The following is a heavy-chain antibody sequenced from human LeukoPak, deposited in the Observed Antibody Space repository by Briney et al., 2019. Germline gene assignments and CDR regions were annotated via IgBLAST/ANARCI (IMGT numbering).Heavy chain of an antibody. V-gene: IGHV3-30*01. CDR1: GFTFSSYA. J-gene: IGHJ4*02. D-gene: IGHD1-26*01. CDR3: ARSRVIVGALDY. Sequence: PGGSLRLSCAASGFTFSSYAMHWVRRAPGKGLEWVAVISYDGSNKYYADSVKGRFTISRDNSKNTLYLQMNSLRAEDTAVYYCARSRVIVGALDYWGQGTLVTVSS. CDR2: ISYDGSNK.